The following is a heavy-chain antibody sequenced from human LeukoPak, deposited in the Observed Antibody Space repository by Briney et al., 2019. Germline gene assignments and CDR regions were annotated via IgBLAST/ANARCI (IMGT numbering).Heavy chain of an antibody. D-gene: IGHD2-21*02. CDR1: GFTFSSYW. V-gene: IGHV3-74*01. Sequence: GGSLRLSCAASGFTFSSYWMHGVRQAPGKGLVWVSRINSDGSSTSYADSVKGRFTISRDNAKNTPYLQMNSLRAEDTAVYYCARDRMVTADYYYFCMDVWGKGTTVTVSS. CDR3: ARDRMVTADYYYFCMDV. J-gene: IGHJ6*03. CDR2: INSDGSST.